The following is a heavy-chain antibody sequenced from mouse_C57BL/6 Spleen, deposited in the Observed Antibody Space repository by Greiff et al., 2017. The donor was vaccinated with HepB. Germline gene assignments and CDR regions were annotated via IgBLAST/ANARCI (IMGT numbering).Heavy chain of an antibody. Sequence: EVQLQQSGPGLVKPSQTVFLTCTVTGISITTGNYRWSWIRQFPGNKLEWIGYIYYSGTITYNPSRTSRTTITRDTPKNQFFLEMNSLTAEDTATYYCARERGYYPYYFDYWGQGTTLTVSS. V-gene: IGHV3-5*01. CDR3: ARERGYYPYYFDY. CDR1: GISITTGNYR. CDR2: IYYSGTI. J-gene: IGHJ2*01. D-gene: IGHD2-3*01.